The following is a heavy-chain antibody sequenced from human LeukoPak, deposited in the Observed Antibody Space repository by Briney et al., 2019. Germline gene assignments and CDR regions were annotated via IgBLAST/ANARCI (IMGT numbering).Heavy chain of an antibody. Sequence: SETLSLTCTVSGVSISSSNSYWGWIRQPPGKGLEWIGSIYYSGSTNYNPSLKSRVTISVDTSKNQFSLKLSSVTAADTAVYYCARSSSSGWGFRFDPWGQGTLVTVSS. CDR1: GVSISSSNSY. CDR2: IYYSGST. D-gene: IGHD6-19*01. J-gene: IGHJ5*02. CDR3: ARSSSSGWGFRFDP. V-gene: IGHV4-39*07.